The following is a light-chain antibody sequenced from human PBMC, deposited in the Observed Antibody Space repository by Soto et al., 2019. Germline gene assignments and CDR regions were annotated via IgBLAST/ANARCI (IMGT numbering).Light chain of an antibody. CDR3: QQCGISTWP. J-gene: IGKJ1*01. CDR1: QPVSSRY. Sequence: EIVLTQSPGILSLSPGERATLSCRASQPVSSRYLAWYQQKPGQAPRLLIYGASTRATGIPDRFSGSGSGTDFTLTISRLEPEDFAVYYCQQCGISTWPFGQGTKVDI. CDR2: GAS. V-gene: IGKV3-20*01.